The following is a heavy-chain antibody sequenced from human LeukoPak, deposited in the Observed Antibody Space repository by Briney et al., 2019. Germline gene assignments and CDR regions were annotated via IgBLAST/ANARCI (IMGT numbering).Heavy chain of an antibody. CDR2: IYYSGST. Sequence: KPSETLSLTCTVSGGSISSSSYYWGRIRQPPGKGLEWIGSIYYSGSTYYNPSLKSRVTISVDTSKNQFSLKLSSVTAADTAVYYCARGDYYDSSGYYYYFDYWGQGTLVTVSS. J-gene: IGHJ4*02. D-gene: IGHD3-22*01. V-gene: IGHV4-39*01. CDR1: GGSISSSSYY. CDR3: ARGDYYDSSGYYYYFDY.